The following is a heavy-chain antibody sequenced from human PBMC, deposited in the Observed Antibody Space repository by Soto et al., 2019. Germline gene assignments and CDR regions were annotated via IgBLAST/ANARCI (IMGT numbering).Heavy chain of an antibody. CDR3: AKNQGVELVPLATVDWFDP. D-gene: IGHD1-26*01. V-gene: IGHV3-23*01. J-gene: IGHJ5*02. CDR1: GFIFENFG. CDR2: ISGSGFKK. Sequence: LRLSCAASGFIFENFGMSWVRQAPGKGLEWISSISGSGFKKYYADSVKGRFTISRDNSKSTVYLELNNLSAEDTAVYHCAKNQGVELVPLATVDWFDPWGQGTMVTVSS.